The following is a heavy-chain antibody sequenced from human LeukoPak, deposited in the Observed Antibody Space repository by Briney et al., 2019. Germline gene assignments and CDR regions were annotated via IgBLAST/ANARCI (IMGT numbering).Heavy chain of an antibody. J-gene: IGHJ4*02. CDR3: ARSQYYYDSSGYYHFDY. V-gene: IGHV3-7*01. D-gene: IGHD3-22*01. CDR2: IKQDGSEK. Sequence: PGGSLGLSCAASGFTFSNYWMSWVRQAPGKGLEWVANIKQDGSEKYYVDSVKGRFTISRDNAKNSLYLQMNSLRAEDTAVYYCARSQYYYDSSGYYHFDYWGQGTLVTVSS. CDR1: GFTFSNYW.